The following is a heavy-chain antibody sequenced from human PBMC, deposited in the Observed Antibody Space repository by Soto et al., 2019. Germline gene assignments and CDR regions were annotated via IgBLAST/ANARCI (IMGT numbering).Heavy chain of an antibody. Sequence: EVQLLESGGGLVQPGESLRLSCAASGFTFSSFAMTWVRQAPGKGLEWVSAISGGGGGTYYADSVKGRFTISRDNSKNTLYLQMNSLRAEDTAVYYCARAEGYYDSSGYYYYYGMDVWGQGTTVTVSS. CDR1: GFTFSSFA. CDR2: ISGGGGGT. CDR3: ARAEGYYDSSGYYYYYGMDV. V-gene: IGHV3-23*01. J-gene: IGHJ6*02. D-gene: IGHD3-22*01.